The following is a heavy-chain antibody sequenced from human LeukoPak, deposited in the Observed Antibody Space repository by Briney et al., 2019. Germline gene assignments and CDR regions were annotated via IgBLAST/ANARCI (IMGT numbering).Heavy chain of an antibody. CDR1: GFTSSSYD. D-gene: IGHD3-10*01. V-gene: IGHV3-13*01. J-gene: IGHJ6*02. Sequence: GGSLRLSCAASGFTSSSYDMHWVRQATGEGLEWVSFIGTAGDTYYSNSVKGRFTVSRENAENSLYLEMTSLRAGDTAVYYCARDRWSGRDYYYYGMDVWGQGTTVTVSS. CDR2: IGTAGDT. CDR3: ARDRWSGRDYYYYGMDV.